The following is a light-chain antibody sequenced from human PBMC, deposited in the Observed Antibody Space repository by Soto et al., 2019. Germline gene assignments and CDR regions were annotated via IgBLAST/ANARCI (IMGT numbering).Light chain of an antibody. CDR1: QSVSSSY. CDR2: GAS. Sequence: ENGLTQSPGTLSLSPGESGTLSCRASQSVSSSYLAWYQQKPGQAPRLLIYGASSRATGIPDRFSGSGSGTDFTLTISRLEPDDFAVYYCQQYGSSPRTFGQWTKVDI. V-gene: IGKV3-20*01. J-gene: IGKJ1*01. CDR3: QQYGSSPRT.